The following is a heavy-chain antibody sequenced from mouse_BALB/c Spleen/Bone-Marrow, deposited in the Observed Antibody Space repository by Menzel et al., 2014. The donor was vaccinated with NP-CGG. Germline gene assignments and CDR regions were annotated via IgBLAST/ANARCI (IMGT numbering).Heavy chain of an antibody. Sequence: VQLQQSGAELVKPGASVKLSCKASGYTFTSYWMHWAKQRPGQGLEWIGEIDPSDSYTNYNQKFKGKATLTVDKSSSTAYMQLSSLTSEDSAGYYCARDSITTVVATDYWGQGTTLTVSS. V-gene: IGHV1-69*02. CDR3: ARDSITTVVATDY. CDR2: IDPSDSYT. J-gene: IGHJ2*01. CDR1: GYTFTSYW. D-gene: IGHD1-1*01.